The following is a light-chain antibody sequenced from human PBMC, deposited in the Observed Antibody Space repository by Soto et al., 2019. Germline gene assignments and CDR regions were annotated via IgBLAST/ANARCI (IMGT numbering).Light chain of an antibody. J-gene: IGKJ4*01. CDR3: QQYGSSPLT. V-gene: IGKV3-15*01. CDR1: QSISSN. Sequence: EIVMTQSPATLSVSPGERATLSCRASQSISSNLAWYQQKLGQSPRLLIYGASSRATGVPVRFSGSGSGTDFTFTISRLEPEDFAVYYCQQYGSSPLTFGGGTKVDIK. CDR2: GAS.